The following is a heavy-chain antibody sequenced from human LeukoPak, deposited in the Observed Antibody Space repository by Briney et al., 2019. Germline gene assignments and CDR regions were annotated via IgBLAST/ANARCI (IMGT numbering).Heavy chain of an antibody. Sequence: ASVKVSCKASGYTFTSYYMHWVRQAPAQGVAWMGIINPSDCSTSYAQKFQGRVTMTSDTPTSTVYMELSSLRSEAAAVYYCARNANSGYVRPLKYWGQGTLVTVSS. CDR3: ARNANSGYVRPLKY. D-gene: IGHD5-12*01. CDR2: INPSDCST. J-gene: IGHJ4*02. CDR1: GYTFTSYY. V-gene: IGHV1-46*01.